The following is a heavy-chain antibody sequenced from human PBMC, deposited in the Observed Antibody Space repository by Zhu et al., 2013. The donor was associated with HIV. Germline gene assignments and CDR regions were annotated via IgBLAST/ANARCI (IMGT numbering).Heavy chain of an antibody. CDR1: GFTVSSNY. V-gene: IGHV3-53*01. Sequence: VQLLESGGGLVQSGGSLRLSCAASGFTVSSNYMSWVRQAPGKGLEWVSVIYSGGSAYYADSVKGRFTISRDNSKNTLYLQMNSLRAEDTAVYYCAREGYCSGGSCYDADYWGRGTLVTVSS. J-gene: IGHJ4*02. CDR2: IYSGGSA. D-gene: IGHD2-15*01. CDR3: AREGYCSGGSCYDADY.